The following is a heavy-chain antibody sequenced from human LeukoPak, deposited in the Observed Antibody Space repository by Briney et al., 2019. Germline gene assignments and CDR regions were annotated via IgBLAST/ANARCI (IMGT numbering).Heavy chain of an antibody. V-gene: IGHV1-2*02. D-gene: IGHD6-6*01. CDR2: ILPSSGAT. J-gene: IGHJ4*02. CDR3: ASGSSTEF. Sequence: GASVKVSCKTSAYTFNNYCMHWVRQVPGQGLEWLGWILPSSGATNYAQKFQGRVTMSRDTSINTAYMELSSLTSDDTAVYYCASGSSTEFWGQGTLVTVYS. CDR1: AYTFNNYC.